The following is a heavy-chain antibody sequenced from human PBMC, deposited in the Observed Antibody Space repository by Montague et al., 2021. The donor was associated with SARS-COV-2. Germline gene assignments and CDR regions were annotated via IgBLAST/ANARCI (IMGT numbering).Heavy chain of an antibody. J-gene: IGHJ4*02. CDR1: GGSISSSNW. CDR3: AGSSILGAHRFDY. CDR2: IYHSGNT. Sequence: SETLSLTCAVSGGSISSSNWWSWVRQPPGKGLEWIGEIYHSGNTNYNPSLRSRFTITVDKSKNPFSLRLGSVTAADTAVYYRAGSSILGAHRFDYWGQGTLVTVSS. V-gene: IGHV4-4*02. D-gene: IGHD3-16*01.